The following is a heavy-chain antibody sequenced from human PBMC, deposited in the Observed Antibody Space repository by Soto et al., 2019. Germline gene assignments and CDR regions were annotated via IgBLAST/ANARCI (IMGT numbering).Heavy chain of an antibody. CDR2: ISSDGRNK. CDR3: AKDVTMAGTWIDY. V-gene: IGHV3-30*04. Sequence: ESGGGVVQPGRSLRLSCAASGFTFSSYAIHWVRQAPGKGLEWVAVISSDGRNKHYADSVKGRFTFSRDNSKNTVYLQMDSLRGEETSVYYCAKDVTMAGTWIDYWGQGALVTVSS. D-gene: IGHD6-19*01. J-gene: IGHJ4*02. CDR1: GFTFSSYA.